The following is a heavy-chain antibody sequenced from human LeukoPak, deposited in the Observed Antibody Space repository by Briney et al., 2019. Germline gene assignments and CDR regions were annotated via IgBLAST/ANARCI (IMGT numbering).Heavy chain of an antibody. Sequence: QPGGSLRLSCAASGFTFSSYAMSWVRQAPGKGLEWVSAISGSGGSTYYADSVKGRFTISRDNSKNTLYLQMNSLRAEDTAVYYCAKDRAKHIVVVTAAVDYWGQGTLVTVSS. CDR2: ISGSGGST. CDR1: GFTFSSYA. J-gene: IGHJ4*02. D-gene: IGHD2-21*02. V-gene: IGHV3-23*01. CDR3: AKDRAKHIVVVTAAVDY.